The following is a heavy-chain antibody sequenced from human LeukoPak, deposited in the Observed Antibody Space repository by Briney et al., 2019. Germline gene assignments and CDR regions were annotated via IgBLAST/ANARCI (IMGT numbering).Heavy chain of an antibody. J-gene: IGHJ3*02. CDR1: GFTFSSYA. Sequence: GGSLTLSCVASGFTFSSYAMSWVRQAAGKGLEWVSGISGSSDSTYYADSAKGWFTISRDNSKNTLYLQMNSLRAEDTALYYCAKEYYGGNSDAFDIWGQGTMVTVSS. CDR2: ISGSSDST. D-gene: IGHD4-23*01. V-gene: IGHV3-23*01. CDR3: AKEYYGGNSDAFDI.